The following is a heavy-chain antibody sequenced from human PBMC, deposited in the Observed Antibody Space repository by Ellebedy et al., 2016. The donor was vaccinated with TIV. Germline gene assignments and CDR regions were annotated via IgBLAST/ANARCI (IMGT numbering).Heavy chain of an antibody. CDR1: GYDFSDYA. CDR2: IDAAYGDT. J-gene: IGHJ4*02. CDR3: GRCFFGSGSYHHPPGY. Sequence: AASVKVSCKASGYDFSDYAMQWVRQAPGQGLEWLGWIDAAYGDTKYSPKFQGRVTLSRDTSADTTYMELTSLTSEDTAVYYCGRCFFGSGSYHHPPGYWGQGTLVTVSS. D-gene: IGHD3-10*01. V-gene: IGHV1-3*01.